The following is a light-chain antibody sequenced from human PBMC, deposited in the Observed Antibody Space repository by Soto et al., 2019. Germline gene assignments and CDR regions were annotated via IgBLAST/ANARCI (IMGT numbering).Light chain of an antibody. CDR2: AAS. Sequence: DIQMTQSPSSLSASVGDRFTITCRASQSISNYLNWYQQNPGKAPKLLIFAASSLQSGVPSRFSGSGSGTDFTLTISSLQPEDFATYYCQQSYSTPQTFGQGTKVDIK. J-gene: IGKJ1*01. CDR1: QSISNY. CDR3: QQSYSTPQT. V-gene: IGKV1-39*01.